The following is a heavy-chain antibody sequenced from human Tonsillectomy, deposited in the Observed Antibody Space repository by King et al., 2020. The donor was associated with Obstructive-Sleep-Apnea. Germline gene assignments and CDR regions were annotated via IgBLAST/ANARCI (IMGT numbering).Heavy chain of an antibody. CDR2: IYYSGST. Sequence: QLQESGPGLVKPSETLSLTCTVSGGSISSSSYYWGWIRQPPGKGLEWIGRIYYSGSTYYKPSLKSRVTISVDTSKNQFSLNLRSVTAADTAVYYCARGDSSGCFDYWGQGTLVTVSS. V-gene: IGHV4-39*07. CDR3: ARGDSSGCFDY. J-gene: IGHJ4*02. D-gene: IGHD6-19*01. CDR1: GGSISSSSYY.